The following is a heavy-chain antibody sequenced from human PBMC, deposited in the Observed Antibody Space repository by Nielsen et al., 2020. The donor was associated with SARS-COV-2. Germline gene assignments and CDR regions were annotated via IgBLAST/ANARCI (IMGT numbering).Heavy chain of an antibody. Sequence: SETLSLTCTVSGGSISSYYWSWIRQPPGKGLEWIGYIYYSGSTNYNPSLKSRVTISVDTSKNQFSLRLTSVTAADTAVYYCTRGGVHAFDVWGRGTMVTVSS. CDR3: TRGGVHAFDV. CDR2: IYYSGST. V-gene: IGHV4-59*13. CDR1: GGSISSYY. J-gene: IGHJ3*01. D-gene: IGHD2-8*02.